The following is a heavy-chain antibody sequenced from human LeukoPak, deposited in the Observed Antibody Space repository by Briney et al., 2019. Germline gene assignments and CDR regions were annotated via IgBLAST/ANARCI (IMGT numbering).Heavy chain of an antibody. CDR1: GYSFTSYW. CDR3: ARHNSSSWYFSWFDP. Sequence: PGESLKISCKGSGYSFTSYWIGWVRQMPGKGLEWMGIIYPGDSDTRYSPSFQGQVTISADKSISTAYLQWSSLKASDTAMYYCARHNSSSWYFSWFDPWGQGTLVTVSS. J-gene: IGHJ5*02. D-gene: IGHD6-13*01. V-gene: IGHV5-51*01. CDR2: IYPGDSDT.